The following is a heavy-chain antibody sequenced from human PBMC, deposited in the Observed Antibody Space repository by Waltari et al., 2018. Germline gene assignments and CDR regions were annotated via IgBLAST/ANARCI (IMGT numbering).Heavy chain of an antibody. CDR3: ATLSGYSSRGPYYDYMDV. V-gene: IGHV1-69*05. CDR2: IIPILGTA. J-gene: IGHJ6*03. Sequence: QVQLVQSGAEVKKPGSSVKVSCKASGGTFSSYAISWVRQAPGQGPEWMGGIIPILGTASNAQKLQGRVTITTDESTRTAYMERSSLGSEETGVYYCATLSGYSSRGPYYDYMDVWGKGTTVTVSS. CDR1: GGTFSSYA. D-gene: IGHD6-13*01.